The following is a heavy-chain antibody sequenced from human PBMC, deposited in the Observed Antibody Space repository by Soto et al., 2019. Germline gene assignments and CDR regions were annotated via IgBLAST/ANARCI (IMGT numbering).Heavy chain of an antibody. CDR1: GFTFSSYG. J-gene: IGHJ4*02. D-gene: IGHD4-17*01. V-gene: IGHV3-30*18. CDR3: AKVYGDYGGGFDY. Sequence: GGSLRLSCAASGFTFSSYGMHWVRQAPGKGLEWVAVISYDGSNKYYADSVKGRFTISRDNSKNTLYLQMNSLRAEDTAVYYCAKVYGDYGGGFDYWGQGTLVTVSS. CDR2: ISYDGSNK.